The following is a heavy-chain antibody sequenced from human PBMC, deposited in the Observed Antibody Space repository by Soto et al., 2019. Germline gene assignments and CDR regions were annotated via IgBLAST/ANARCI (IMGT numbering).Heavy chain of an antibody. Sequence: QVQLVESGGGVVQPGRSLRLSCAASGFTFSNYGIHWVRQAPGKGLEWVALISYDGSDKYYVDSVRGRFTISRDNSKNTLYLQMKSLRAEDTAVYYCARDCNVYESSDVPDNFDYWGQGTLVTVSS. D-gene: IGHD3-22*01. CDR2: ISYDGSDK. V-gene: IGHV3-30*03. CDR3: ARDCNVYESSDVPDNFDY. J-gene: IGHJ4*02. CDR1: GFTFSNYG.